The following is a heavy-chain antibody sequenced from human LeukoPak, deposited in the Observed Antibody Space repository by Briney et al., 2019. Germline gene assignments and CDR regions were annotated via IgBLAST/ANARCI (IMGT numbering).Heavy chain of an antibody. CDR2: LTDSGDAT. D-gene: IGHD5-12*01. J-gene: IGHJ5*02. Sequence: GGSLRLSCAVSGFTFSHYAMSWVRQAPGTGPEWVGSLTDSGDATYYADSVKGRLTISRDNSNSTLYLHISGLRDEDTAVYYCARGYSHNSGGWLDPWGQGTLVTVSS. CDR1: GFTFSHYA. V-gene: IGHV3-23*01. CDR3: ARGYSHNSGGWLDP.